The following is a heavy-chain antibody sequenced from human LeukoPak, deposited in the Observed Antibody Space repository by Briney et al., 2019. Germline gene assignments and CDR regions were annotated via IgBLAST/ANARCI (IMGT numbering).Heavy chain of an antibody. J-gene: IGHJ5*02. CDR2: ISYDGSNK. D-gene: IGHD3-9*01. V-gene: IGHV3-30*18. CDR3: AKDYVTDTYYDILTGYPNWFDP. CDR1: GFTFSSSG. Sequence: GRSLRLSCAASGFTFSSSGMHWVRQAPGKGLEWVAVISYDGSNKYYADSVKGRFTISRDNSKNTLYLQMNSLRAEDTAVYYCAKDYVTDTYYDILTGYPNWFDPWGQGTLVTVSS.